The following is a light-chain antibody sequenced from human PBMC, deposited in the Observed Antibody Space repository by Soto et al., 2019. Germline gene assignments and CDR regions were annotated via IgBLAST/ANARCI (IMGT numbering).Light chain of an antibody. V-gene: IGLV2-14*01. Sequence: QSALTQPASVSGYPGQSITISCTGTSSDVGGYNAVSWYQQHPGKAPKLMIYDVTNRPSGASNRFSGSKSGNTASLTISGLHAEDEADYYCGSYATGGAYVFGTGTKLTVL. J-gene: IGLJ1*01. CDR1: SSDVGGYNA. CDR2: DVT. CDR3: GSYATGGAYV.